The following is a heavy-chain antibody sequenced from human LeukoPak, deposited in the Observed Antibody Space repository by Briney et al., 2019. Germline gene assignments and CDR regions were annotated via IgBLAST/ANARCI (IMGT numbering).Heavy chain of an antibody. V-gene: IGHV4-30-4*01. J-gene: IGHJ6*02. CDR3: AAGYCSSTSCYTGYYYGMDV. CDR2: IYYSGST. D-gene: IGHD2-2*02. CDR1: GGSISSGDYY. Sequence: SQTLSLTCTVSGGSISSGDYYWSWIRQPPGKGLEWIGYIYYSGSTYYNPSLKSRVTISVDTSKNQFSLKLSSVTAADTAVYYCAAGYCSSTSCYTGYYYGMDVWGQGTTVTVSS.